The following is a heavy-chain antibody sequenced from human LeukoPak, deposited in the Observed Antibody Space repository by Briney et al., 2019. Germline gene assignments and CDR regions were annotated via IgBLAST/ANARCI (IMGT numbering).Heavy chain of an antibody. V-gene: IGHV3-73*01. D-gene: IGHD6-19*01. Sequence: GGSLKLSCAASGFTFSGSAMHWVRQASGKGLEWVGRIRSKANSYATAYAASVKGRFTTSRDDSKNTAYLQMNSLKTEDTAVYYCTRPSIAVAGGHDYWGQGTLVTVSS. J-gene: IGHJ4*02. CDR2: IRSKANSYAT. CDR1: GFTFSGSA. CDR3: TRPSIAVAGGHDY.